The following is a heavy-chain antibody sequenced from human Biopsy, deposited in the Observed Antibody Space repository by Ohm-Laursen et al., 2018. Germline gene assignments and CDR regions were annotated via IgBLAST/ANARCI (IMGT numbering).Heavy chain of an antibody. D-gene: IGHD3-3*01. J-gene: IGHJ6*02. CDR2: IKPNTGDT. V-gene: IGHV1-2*02. CDR3: ATRGGDDFWSGHYSEIYYYYTLDV. CDR1: GGTFTNYA. Sequence: SSVKVSCKASGGTFTNYAISWVRQAPGQGLEWMGWIKPNTGDTDYSQRFQGRVTLAWDRSTSTGYMEVSSLRSGDTALYYCATRGGDDFWSGHYSEIYYYYTLDVWGQGTTVTVSS.